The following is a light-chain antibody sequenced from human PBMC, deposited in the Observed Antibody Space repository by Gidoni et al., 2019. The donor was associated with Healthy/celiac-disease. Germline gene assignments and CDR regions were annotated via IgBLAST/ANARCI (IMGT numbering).Light chain of an antibody. Sequence: DIQMTQPPSSVSASVGDRVTITCRASQGISSWLAWYQQKPGKAPKLLIYAASSLQSGVPSRFSGRGAGTGFTLTISSLQPGDVATYYCQQAHIFPFTFGGGTKVEIK. J-gene: IGKJ4*01. CDR3: QQAHIFPFT. V-gene: IGKV1-12*01. CDR2: AAS. CDR1: QGISSW.